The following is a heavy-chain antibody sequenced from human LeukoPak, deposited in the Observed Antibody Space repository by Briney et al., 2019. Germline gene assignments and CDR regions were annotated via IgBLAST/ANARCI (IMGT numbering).Heavy chain of an antibody. V-gene: IGHV1-46*01. CDR3: ARDTPSGDYVD. J-gene: IGHJ4*02. CDR1: GYTFTSYY. D-gene: IGHD4-17*01. Sequence: GASVNVSCKASGYTFTSYYMHWVRQAPGQGLEWMGIINPNGGSTSYAQKFQGRVTMTRDTSTSTVYMELSSLRSEDTAVYYCARDTPSGDYVDWGQGTLVTVSS. CDR2: INPNGGST.